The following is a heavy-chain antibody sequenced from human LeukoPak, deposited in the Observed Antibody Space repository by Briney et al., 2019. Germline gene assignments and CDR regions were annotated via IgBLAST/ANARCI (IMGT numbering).Heavy chain of an antibody. J-gene: IGHJ6*03. V-gene: IGHV4-59*01. Sequence: SETLSLTCTVSGGSISSYYWSWIRQPPGKGLEWIGYIYYSGSTYYNPSLKSRVTISVDTSKNQFSLNLSSVTAADTAVYYCARGTKTHMDVWGKGTTVTVSS. CDR1: GGSISSYY. CDR3: ARGTKTHMDV. D-gene: IGHD2-8*01. CDR2: IYYSGST.